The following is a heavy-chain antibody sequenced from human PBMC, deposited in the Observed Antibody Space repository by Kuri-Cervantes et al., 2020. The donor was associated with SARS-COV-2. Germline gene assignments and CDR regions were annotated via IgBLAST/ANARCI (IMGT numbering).Heavy chain of an antibody. CDR2: ISYDGSNK. J-gene: IGHJ4*02. V-gene: IGHV3-30-3*01. CDR1: GFTFSSYA. CDR3: AREGDLTGLFDY. D-gene: IGHD3-16*01. Sequence: GESLKISCAASGFTFSSYAMNWVRQAPGKGLEWVAVISYDGSNKYYADSVKGRFTISRDNSKNTLYLQMNSLRAEDTAVYYCAREGDLTGLFDYWGQGTPVTVSS.